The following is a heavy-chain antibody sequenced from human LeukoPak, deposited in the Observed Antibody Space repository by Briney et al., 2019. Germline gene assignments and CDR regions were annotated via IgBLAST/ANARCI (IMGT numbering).Heavy chain of an antibody. D-gene: IGHD1-26*01. V-gene: IGHV1-8*01. J-gene: IGHJ4*02. CDR1: GYTFTSYD. Sequence: GASVKVSCKASGYTFTSYDINWVRQATGQGLEWMGWMNPNSGNTGYAQKFQGRVTMTRNTSISTAYMELSSLRSEDTAVYYCAREGNRSSDSSASYPLDYWGQGTLVTVSS. CDR2: MNPNSGNT. CDR3: AREGNRSSDSSASYPLDY.